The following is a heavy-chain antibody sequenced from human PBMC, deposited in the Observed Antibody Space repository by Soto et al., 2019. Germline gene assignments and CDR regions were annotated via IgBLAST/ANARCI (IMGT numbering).Heavy chain of an antibody. D-gene: IGHD2-21*01. Sequence: EVQLVESGGGLVQPGESLRLSCAASGFTFSAFWMTWLRQAPGKGLEWVANIKRDGTVTHYGDSVEGRCSLSRDNSQNSLLLQLNGTRPEDTAMYYCPRDLFPTGASFYDAVDVWGQGTGVTVSS. V-gene: IGHV3-7*04. CDR1: GFTFSAFW. J-gene: IGHJ3*01. CDR3: PRDLFPTGASFYDAVDV. CDR2: IKRDGTVT.